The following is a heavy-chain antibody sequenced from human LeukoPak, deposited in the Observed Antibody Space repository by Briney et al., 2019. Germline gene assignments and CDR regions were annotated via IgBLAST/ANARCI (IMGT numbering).Heavy chain of an antibody. CDR3: AREISDYASAY. CDR1: GYPFTGYY. Sequence: ASVKVSCKASGYPFTGYYIHWVRQAPGQGLEWMGWINPNSGGTNYAQKFQGRVIMTSDTSITTAYMDLSRLTSDDTAVYYCAREISDYASAYWGQGTLVTVPS. J-gene: IGHJ4*02. V-gene: IGHV1-2*02. D-gene: IGHD4-17*01. CDR2: INPNSGGT.